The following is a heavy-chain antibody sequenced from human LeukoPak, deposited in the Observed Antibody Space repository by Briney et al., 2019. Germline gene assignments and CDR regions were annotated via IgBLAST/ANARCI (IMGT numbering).Heavy chain of an antibody. CDR2: IKQDGSEK. Sequence: GGSLRLSCAASGFTFSSYWMSWVRQAPGKGLEWVANIKQDGSEKYYVDSVKGRFTISRDNTKNSLYLQMNSLRADDTAVYYCASRYSSSWSLDYWGQGTLVTASS. CDR1: GFTFSSYW. D-gene: IGHD6-13*01. J-gene: IGHJ4*02. V-gene: IGHV3-7*01. CDR3: ASRYSSSWSLDY.